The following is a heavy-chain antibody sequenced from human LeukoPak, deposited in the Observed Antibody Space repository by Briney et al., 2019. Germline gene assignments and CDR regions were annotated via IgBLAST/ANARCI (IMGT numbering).Heavy chain of an antibody. D-gene: IGHD3-3*01. CDR2: IYYSGST. Sequence: PSETLSLTCTVSGGSISSYYWSWIRQPPGKGLEWIGYIYYSGSTNYNPSLKSRVTISVDTSKNQFSLKLSSVTAADTAVYYCAREYYAGYYYYMDVWGKGTTVTVSS. J-gene: IGHJ6*03. CDR3: AREYYAGYYYYMDV. CDR1: GGSISSYY. V-gene: IGHV4-59*12.